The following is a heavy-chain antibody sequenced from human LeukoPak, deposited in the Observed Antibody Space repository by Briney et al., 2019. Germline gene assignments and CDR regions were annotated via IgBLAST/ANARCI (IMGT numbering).Heavy chain of an antibody. CDR1: GFTFSSYG. V-gene: IGHV3-33*01. J-gene: IGHJ4*02. Sequence: GGSLRLSCAASGFTFSSYGMRWVRQAPGKGLEWMAVIWYDGSNKYYADSVKGRFTISRDNSKNTLYLQMNSLRAEDTAVYYCARAYSSSWPVDYWGQGTLVTVSS. CDR3: ARAYSSSWPVDY. CDR2: IWYDGSNK. D-gene: IGHD6-13*01.